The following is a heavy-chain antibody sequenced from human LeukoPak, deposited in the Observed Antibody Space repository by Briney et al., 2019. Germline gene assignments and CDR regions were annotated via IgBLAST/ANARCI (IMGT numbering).Heavy chain of an antibody. D-gene: IGHD5-18*01. J-gene: IGHJ4*02. Sequence: LSLTCTVSGGSISSHFWSWIRQAPGKGLEWVSYISSSGSTIYYADSVKGRFTISRDNAKNSLYLQMNSLRAEDTAVYYCARVGRGYSYDYWGQGTLVTVSS. V-gene: IGHV3-11*01. CDR2: ISSSGSTI. CDR1: GGSISSHF. CDR3: ARVGRGYSYDY.